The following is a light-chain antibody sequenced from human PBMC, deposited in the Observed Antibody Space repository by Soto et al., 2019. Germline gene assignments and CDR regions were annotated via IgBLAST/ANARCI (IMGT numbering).Light chain of an antibody. CDR2: GAS. Sequence: EIVLTQSPGSLYLSPGERATLSCRASQSFSSSYLAWYQQKPGQAPRLLIYGASSRATGIPDRFSGSGSGTDFTLTISRLEPEDSAVYYCQQYGSSPLGTFGQGTKVDIK. CDR1: QSFSSSY. J-gene: IGKJ1*01. CDR3: QQYGSSPLGT. V-gene: IGKV3-20*01.